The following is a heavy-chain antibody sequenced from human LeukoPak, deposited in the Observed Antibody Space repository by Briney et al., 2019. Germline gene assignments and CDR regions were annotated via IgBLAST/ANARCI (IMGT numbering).Heavy chain of an antibody. CDR1: GFTFSSYA. CDR2: ISGSGGST. D-gene: IGHD5-18*01. J-gene: IGHJ4*02. CDR3: AKWIQLWLLDY. Sequence: GGPLRLSCAASGFTFSSYAMSWVRQAPGKGLEWVSAISGSGGSTYCADSVKGRFTISRDNSKNTLYLQMNSLRAEDTAVYYCAKWIQLWLLDYWGQGTLVTVSS. V-gene: IGHV3-23*01.